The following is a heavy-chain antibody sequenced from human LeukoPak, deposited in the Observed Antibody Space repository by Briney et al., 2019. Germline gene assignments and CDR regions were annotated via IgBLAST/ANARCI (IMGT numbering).Heavy chain of an antibody. CDR1: GFTFSNYW. D-gene: IGHD3-3*01. J-gene: IGHJ4*02. CDR2: IKQDGSAK. Sequence: GGSLRLSCTASGFTFSNYWMNWVRQAPGKGLEWVANIKQDGSAKYYVDSVKGRFTISRDNTKNSLYLQMNSPRTEDKAVYYCVREFDEVGDFWSGYHLWGQGTLVTVSS. CDR3: VREFDEVGDFWSGYHL. V-gene: IGHV3-7*01.